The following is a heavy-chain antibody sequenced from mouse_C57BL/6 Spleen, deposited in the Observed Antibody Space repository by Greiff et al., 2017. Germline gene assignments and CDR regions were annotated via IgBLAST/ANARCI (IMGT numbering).Heavy chain of an antibody. CDR3: TRGEADGFAD. CDR1: GYTFTDYE. V-gene: IGHV1-15*01. CDR2: IDPETGGT. J-gene: IGHJ3*01. Sequence: LVESGAELVRPGASVTLSCKASGYTFTDYEMHWVKQTPVHGLEWIGAIDPETGGTAYNQKFKGKAILTADKSSSTAYMELRSLTSEDSAVYYCTRGEADGFADWGQGTLVTVSA.